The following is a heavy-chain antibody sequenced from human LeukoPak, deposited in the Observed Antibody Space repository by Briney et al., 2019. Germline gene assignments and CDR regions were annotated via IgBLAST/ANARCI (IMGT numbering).Heavy chain of an antibody. J-gene: IGHJ6*02. V-gene: IGHV4-59*08. Sequence: SETLSLTCTVSGGSISSYYWSWIRQPPGNGLEWIGYIYYSGSTNYNPSLKSRVTISVDTSKNQFSLKLSSVTAADTAVYYCARHSMVRGVSAYYYYGMDVWGQGTTVTVSS. CDR1: GGSISSYY. CDR2: IYYSGST. D-gene: IGHD3-10*01. CDR3: ARHSMVRGVSAYYYYGMDV.